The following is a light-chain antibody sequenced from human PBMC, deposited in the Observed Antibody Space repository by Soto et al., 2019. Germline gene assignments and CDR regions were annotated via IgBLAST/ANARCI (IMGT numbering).Light chain of an antibody. CDR2: GAS. J-gene: IGKJ5*01. CDR1: QSFSSSY. CDR3: QQYGSTQIT. Sequence: EIVLTQSPGTLSLSPGERATLSCRASQSFSSSYLAWYHPKPGQAPRLLIYGASSRATGIPDRFRGSGCGTYFTLTISRLVPEVLPVYYCQQYGSTQITCGQGTRLEI. V-gene: IGKV3-20*01.